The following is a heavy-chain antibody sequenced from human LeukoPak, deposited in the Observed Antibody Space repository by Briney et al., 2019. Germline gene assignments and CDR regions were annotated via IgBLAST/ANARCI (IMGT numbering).Heavy chain of an antibody. V-gene: IGHV4-59*01. CDR2: IYYSGST. D-gene: IGHD2-15*01. Sequence: KPSETLSLTCTVSGGSISSYYWSWIRQPPGKGLEWIGYIYYSGSTNYNPSLKSRVTISVDTSKNQFSLKLSSVTAADTAVYYCARTPGYCSGGSCYIYYYYMDVWGKGTTVTISS. CDR3: ARTPGYCSGGSCYIYYYYMDV. J-gene: IGHJ6*03. CDR1: GGSISSYY.